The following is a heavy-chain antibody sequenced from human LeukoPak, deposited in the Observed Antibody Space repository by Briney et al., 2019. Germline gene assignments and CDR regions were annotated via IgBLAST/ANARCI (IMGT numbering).Heavy chain of an antibody. CDR3: AKDRPGYCGGDCYSDS. J-gene: IGHJ5*02. D-gene: IGHD2-21*02. CDR1: GFTFSSFG. CDR2: ISGGGSTI. V-gene: IGHV3-48*01. Sequence: GGSLRLSCAASGFTFSSFGMNWVRQAPGKGLEWVSYISGGGSTIFYADSVKGRFTISRDNSKNTLYLQMNSLRAEDTAVYYCAKDRPGYCGGDCYSDSWGQGTLVTVSS.